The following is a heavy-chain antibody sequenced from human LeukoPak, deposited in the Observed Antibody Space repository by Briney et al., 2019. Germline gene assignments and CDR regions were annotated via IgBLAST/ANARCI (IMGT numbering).Heavy chain of an antibody. CDR1: GFTFSDYN. D-gene: IGHD6-13*01. CDR3: AREWQGGIAAAGTRIEGDY. J-gene: IGHJ4*02. Sequence: GGSLRLSCTASGFTFSDYNMNWIRQAPGKGLEWVSYISRGGETIKHADPVKGRFTISRDNAKNILYLQMNSLRAGDTAVYYCAREWQGGIAAAGTRIEGDYWGQGTLVAVSS. V-gene: IGHV3-11*04. CDR2: ISRGGETI.